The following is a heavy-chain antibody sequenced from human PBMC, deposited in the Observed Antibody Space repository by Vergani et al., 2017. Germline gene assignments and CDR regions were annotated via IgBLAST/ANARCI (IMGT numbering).Heavy chain of an antibody. CDR1: GFTFSSHG. Sequence: QVQLVESEGGVVQPGRSQTLSCVASGFTFSSHGMHWVRQAPGKGLEWVAVICYDGSNKYYGDSVKGRFTISRDNSKNTLYLQMNSLRVEDTAVYYCARWGNEKRLDSWGQGTLFTVSS. J-gene: IGHJ5*01. V-gene: IGHV3-33*01. D-gene: IGHD1-1*01. CDR3: ARWGNEKRLDS. CDR2: ICYDGSNK.